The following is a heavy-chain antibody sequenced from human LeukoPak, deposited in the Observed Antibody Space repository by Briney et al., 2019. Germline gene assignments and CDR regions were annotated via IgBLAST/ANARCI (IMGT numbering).Heavy chain of an antibody. CDR3: AGDYGDYEGTSDI. V-gene: IGHV4-59*01. D-gene: IGHD4-17*01. CDR2: IYYSGSA. CDR1: GGSIRGSY. Sequence: PSETLSLTCTVSGGSIRGSYWSWIRQPPGKGLEWIGYIYYSGSAKYNPSLKSRVTISVDTSKNQLSLKLSSVSAADTAVYYCAGDYGDYEGTSDIWGQGTMVTVSS. J-gene: IGHJ3*02.